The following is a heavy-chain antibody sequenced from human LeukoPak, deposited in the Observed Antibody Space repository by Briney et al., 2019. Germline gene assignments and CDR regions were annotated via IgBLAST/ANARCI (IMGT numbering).Heavy chain of an antibody. D-gene: IGHD2-2*01. CDR3: ARNAPYYSYMDV. Sequence: ASVKVSCKASRYTFSDYYIHWVRHAPGQGLEWMGWINPYSGGTNSAQKFQGRVTMTRDTPISTAYMELSRLRSDDTAVYYCARNAPYYSYMDVWGKGTTVTVSS. V-gene: IGHV1-2*02. CDR2: INPYSGGT. J-gene: IGHJ6*03. CDR1: RYTFSDYY.